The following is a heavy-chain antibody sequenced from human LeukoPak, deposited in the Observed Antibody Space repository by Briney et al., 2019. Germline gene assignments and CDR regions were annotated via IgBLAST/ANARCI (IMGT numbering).Heavy chain of an antibody. V-gene: IGHV3-23*01. J-gene: IGHJ4*02. D-gene: IGHD6-13*01. Sequence: GGSLRLSCAASGFTFSNYAMNWVRQAPGRGLEWVSAISGSGGSTYYVDSVKGRFTISRDNSKNTLNLQMNSLRAEDTAVYYCAKQGQSSRWYDFDYWGQGTLVTVSS. CDR3: AKQGQSSRWYDFDY. CDR1: GFTFSNYA. CDR2: ISGSGGST.